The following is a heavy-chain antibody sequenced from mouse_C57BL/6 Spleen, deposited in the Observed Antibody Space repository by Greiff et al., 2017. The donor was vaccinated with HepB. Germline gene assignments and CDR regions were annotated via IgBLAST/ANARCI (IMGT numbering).Heavy chain of an antibody. CDR3: ARKGDDVEAWFAY. V-gene: IGHV1-4*01. Sequence: LVESGAELARPGASVKMSCKASGYTFTSYTMHWVKQRPGQGLEWIGYINPSSGYTKYNQKFKDKATLTADKSSSTAYMQLSSLTSEDSAVYYCARKGDDVEAWFAYWGQGTLVTVSA. J-gene: IGHJ3*01. D-gene: IGHD2-2*01. CDR2: INPSSGYT. CDR1: GYTFTSYT.